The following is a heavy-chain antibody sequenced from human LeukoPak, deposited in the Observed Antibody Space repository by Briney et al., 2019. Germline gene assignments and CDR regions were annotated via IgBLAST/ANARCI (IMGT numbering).Heavy chain of an antibody. J-gene: IGHJ6*03. CDR1: GFTFSSYA. CDR2: ISYDGSNK. V-gene: IGHV3-30*04. Sequence: GGSLRLSCAASGFTFSSYAMHWVRQAPGKGLEWVAVISYDGSNKYYADSVKGRLTISRDNSKNTLYLQMNSLRAEDTAVYYCARDPGGYYDSSGYFYYYYYMDVWGKGTSVTVSS. CDR3: ARDPGGYYDSSGYFYYYYYMDV. D-gene: IGHD3-22*01.